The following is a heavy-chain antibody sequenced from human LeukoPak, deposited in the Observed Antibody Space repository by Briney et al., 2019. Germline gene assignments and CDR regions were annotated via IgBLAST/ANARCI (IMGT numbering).Heavy chain of an antibody. CDR3: ARDRGTMVRGVINYYYYYYMDV. CDR2: IYSSGST. CDR1: GGSISSDY. D-gene: IGHD3-10*01. J-gene: IGHJ6*03. V-gene: IGHV4-4*07. Sequence: SETLSLTCTVSGGSISSDYWSWIRQPAGKGLEWIGRIYSSGSTNYNPSPKSRVTMSVDTSKNQFSLKLSSVTAADTAVYYCARDRGTMVRGVINYYYYYYMDVWGKGTTVTISS.